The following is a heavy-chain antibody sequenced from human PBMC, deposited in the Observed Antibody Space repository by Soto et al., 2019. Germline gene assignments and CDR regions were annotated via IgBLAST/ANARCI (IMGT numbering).Heavy chain of an antibody. D-gene: IGHD3-10*01. CDR3: ARDRGRTDAFDI. CDR1: GGTFSSYT. J-gene: IGHJ3*02. V-gene: IGHV1-69*04. Sequence: QVQLVHSGAEVKKPGSSVKVSCKASGGTFSSYTISWVRQAPGQGLEWMGRIIPILGIANYAQKFQGRVTITADKSTSTAYMELSSLRAEDTDVYYCARDRGRTDAFDIWGQGTMVTVSS. CDR2: IIPILGIA.